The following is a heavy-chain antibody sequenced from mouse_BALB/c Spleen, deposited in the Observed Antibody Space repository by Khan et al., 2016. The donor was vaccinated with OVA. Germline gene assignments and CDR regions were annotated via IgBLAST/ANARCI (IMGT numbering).Heavy chain of an antibody. Sequence: QIQLQQSGAELARPGASVKLSCKASGYSFTDYYINWVKQRPGQGLEWIGEISPGSGDTYYNEKLKGKATLTADKSSRTAYLQLSSLTSKAAAVYYCARRNYFGYTFAYWGQGTLVTVSA. V-gene: IGHV1-77*01. D-gene: IGHD1-2*01. CDR2: ISPGSGDT. CDR1: GYSFTDYY. CDR3: ARRNYFGYTFAY. J-gene: IGHJ3*01.